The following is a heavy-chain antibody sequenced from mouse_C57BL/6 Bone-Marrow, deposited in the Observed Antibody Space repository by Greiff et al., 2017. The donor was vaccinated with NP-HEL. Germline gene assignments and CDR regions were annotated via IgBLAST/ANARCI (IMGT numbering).Heavy chain of an antibody. V-gene: IGHV1-75*01. Sequence: QVQLKESGPELVKPGASVKISCKASGYTFTDYYINWVKQRPGQGLEWIGWIFPGSGSTYYNEKFKGKATLTVDKSSSTAYMLLSSLTSEDSAVYFCARESHYYGSSYDYWGQGTTLTVSS. CDR3: ARESHYYGSSYDY. J-gene: IGHJ2*01. CDR1: GYTFTDYY. D-gene: IGHD1-1*01. CDR2: IFPGSGST.